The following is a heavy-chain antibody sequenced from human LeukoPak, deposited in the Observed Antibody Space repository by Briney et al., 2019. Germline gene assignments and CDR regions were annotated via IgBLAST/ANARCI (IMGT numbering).Heavy chain of an antibody. J-gene: IGHJ4*02. CDR1: GGSFSGYY. CDR2: IYTSGIT. V-gene: IGHV4-59*10. Sequence: SETLSLTCAVYGGSFSGYYWTWIRQPAGKGLEWIGRIYTSGITNYNPSLESRLTMSLDTSKNQISLRLSSVTAADTAVYYCARKDGDFWGQGTLVTVSS. CDR3: ARKDGDF.